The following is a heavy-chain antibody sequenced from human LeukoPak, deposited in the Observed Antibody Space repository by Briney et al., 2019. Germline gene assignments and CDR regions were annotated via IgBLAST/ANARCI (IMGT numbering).Heavy chain of an antibody. CDR2: ISAYNGNT. V-gene: IGHV1-18*04. CDR1: GYTFTSYG. CDR3: ARDLARIAAAGKKFDP. D-gene: IGHD6-13*01. J-gene: IGHJ5*02. Sequence: ASVTVSCKASGYTFTSYGISWVRQAPGQGLEWMGWISAYNGNTNYAQKLQGRVTMTTDTSTSTAYMELRSLRSDDTAVYYCARDLARIAAAGKKFDPWGQGTLVTVSS.